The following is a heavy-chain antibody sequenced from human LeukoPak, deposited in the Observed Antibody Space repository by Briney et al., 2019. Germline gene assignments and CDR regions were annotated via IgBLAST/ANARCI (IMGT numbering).Heavy chain of an antibody. D-gene: IGHD3-10*01. V-gene: IGHV1-18*01. CDR1: GYTFTSYG. CDR3: ARGPPFWFGDPRHLDY. Sequence: ASVKVSCKASGYTFTSYGISWVRQAPGQGLEWMGWISAYNGNTNYAQKLQGRVTMTTDTSTSTAYMELRSLRSDDTAVYYCARGPPFWFGDPRHLDYWGQGTLVTVSS. J-gene: IGHJ4*02. CDR2: ISAYNGNT.